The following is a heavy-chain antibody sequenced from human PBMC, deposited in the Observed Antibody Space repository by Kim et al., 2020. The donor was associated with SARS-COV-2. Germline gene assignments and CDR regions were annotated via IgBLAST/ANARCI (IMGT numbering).Heavy chain of an antibody. CDR3: ARGEITFGGVIVTPGGFDY. J-gene: IGHJ4*02. CDR2: INAGNGNT. D-gene: IGHD3-16*02. CDR1: GYTFTSYA. V-gene: IGHV1-3*01. Sequence: ASVKVSCKASGYTFTSYAMHWVRQAPGQRLEWMGWINAGNGNTKYSQKFQGRVTITRDTSASTAYMELSSLRSEDTAVYYCARGEITFGGVIVTPGGFDYWGQGTLVTVSS.